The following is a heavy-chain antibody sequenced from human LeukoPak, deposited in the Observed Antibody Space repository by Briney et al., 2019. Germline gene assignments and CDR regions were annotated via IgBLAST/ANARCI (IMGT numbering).Heavy chain of an antibody. CDR2: ISAYHDHT. D-gene: IGHD2/OR15-2a*01. V-gene: IGHV1-18*01. J-gene: IGHJ4*02. CDR3: ARVRTTLLDN. Sequence: ASVKVSCKASGYTFTSYDFTWVRQAPGQGLEWMGWISAYHDHTKYAQKLQGRVTMTTDTSTSTAYMELRSLRSDDTAVYYCARVRTTLLDNWGQGTLVTVSS. CDR1: GYTFTSYD.